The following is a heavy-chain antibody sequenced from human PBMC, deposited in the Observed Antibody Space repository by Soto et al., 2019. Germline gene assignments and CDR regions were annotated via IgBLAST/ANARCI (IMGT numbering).Heavy chain of an antibody. J-gene: IGHJ2*01. CDR1: GFTFSSYG. D-gene: IGHD3-16*01. CDR3: ARDGGRRGGGYFDL. CDR2: ISSSSSYI. Sequence: EVQLVESGGGLVKPGGSLRLSCAASGFTFSSYGMNWVRQAPGKGLEWVSSISSSSSYIYYADSVKGRFTISRDNAKNPLDPERNSLGAGDPALYYWARDGGRRGGGYFDLWGRGTLVTVSS. V-gene: IGHV3-21*01.